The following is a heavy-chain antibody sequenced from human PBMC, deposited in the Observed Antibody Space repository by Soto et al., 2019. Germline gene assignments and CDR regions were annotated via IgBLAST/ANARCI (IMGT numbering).Heavy chain of an antibody. V-gene: IGHV3-23*01. D-gene: IGHD1-26*01. CDR3: AKDHERYSRSSYDYLDF. CDR2: LSAGGSTT. Sequence: DVQLLESGGGVVQPGGSLRLSCAASGFTFSTYAMTWVRQAPGKGLEWVSALSAGGSTTHYAGSVKGRFTISRDNSRDTVYLQMNSLRVEDTAVYYCAKDHERYSRSSYDYLDFWGQGTLVTVSS. CDR1: GFTFSTYA. J-gene: IGHJ4*02.